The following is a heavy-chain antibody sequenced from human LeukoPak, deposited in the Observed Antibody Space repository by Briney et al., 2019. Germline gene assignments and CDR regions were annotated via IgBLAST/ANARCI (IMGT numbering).Heavy chain of an antibody. CDR3: ASIVARD. V-gene: IGHV3-21*01. J-gene: IGHJ4*02. D-gene: IGHD5-12*01. CDR2: ISSSSSYI. Sequence: GGSLRPSCAASEFTLSTYAMNWVRQAPGKGLEWVSSISSSSSYIYYADSVKGRFTMSRDNVKNSLYLQMNSLRAEDTAVYYCASIVARDWGQGTLVTVSS. CDR1: EFTLSTYA.